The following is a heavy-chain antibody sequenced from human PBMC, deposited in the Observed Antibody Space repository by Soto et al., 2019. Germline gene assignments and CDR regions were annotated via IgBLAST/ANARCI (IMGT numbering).Heavy chain of an antibody. CDR3: AKDIWQWLFPSVHDYYYYGMYV. V-gene: IGHV3-30*18. J-gene: IGHJ6*02. Sequence: GGYLRLSCAASGFTFSSYGMHWVRQAPGKGLEWVAVISYDGSNKYYADSVKGRFTISRDNSKNTLYLQMNSLRAEDTAVYYCAKDIWQWLFPSVHDYYYYGMYVWGQGTTFNFS. D-gene: IGHD6-19*01. CDR1: GFTFSSYG. CDR2: ISYDGSNK.